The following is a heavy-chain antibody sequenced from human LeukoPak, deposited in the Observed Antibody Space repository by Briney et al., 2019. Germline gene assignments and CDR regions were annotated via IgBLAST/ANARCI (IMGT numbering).Heavy chain of an antibody. CDR2: ISGSGSST. Sequence: GPLRLSCAASGFTFSSHAMSWVRQAPGKGLEWVSTISGSGSSTFYADSVKGRFTISRDNSKSTLYLQMNSLRPEDTAVYYCAKDPYSGSYFDSWGQGTLVTVSS. D-gene: IGHD1-26*01. CDR1: GFTFSSHA. J-gene: IGHJ4*02. V-gene: IGHV3-23*01. CDR3: AKDPYSGSYFDS.